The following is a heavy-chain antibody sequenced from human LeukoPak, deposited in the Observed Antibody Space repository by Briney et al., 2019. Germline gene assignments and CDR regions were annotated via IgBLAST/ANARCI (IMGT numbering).Heavy chain of an antibody. V-gene: IGHV3-23*01. Sequence: GGSLRLSCAASGFTFSSYAMSWVRQAPGKGLEWVSAISGSGGSTYYADSVKGRFTISRDNSKNTLYLQMNSLGAEDTAVYYCAKDFQQWLVIGFNWFDSWGQGTLVTVSS. J-gene: IGHJ5*01. D-gene: IGHD6-19*01. CDR3: AKDFQQWLVIGFNWFDS. CDR2: ISGSGGST. CDR1: GFTFSSYA.